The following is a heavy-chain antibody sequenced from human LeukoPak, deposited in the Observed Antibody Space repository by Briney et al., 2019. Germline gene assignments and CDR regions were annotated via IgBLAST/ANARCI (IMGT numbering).Heavy chain of an antibody. V-gene: IGHV3-33*01. Sequence: QPGRSLRLSCAASGFTFSSYGMHWVRQAPGKGLEWVAVIWYAGNNKYYADSVKGRFTISRDNSKNTLFLQMNSLRAEDTAVYYSARDDSYGGNLYFYYGMDVWGRGTTVIVSS. J-gene: IGHJ6*02. D-gene: IGHD4-23*01. CDR3: ARDDSYGGNLYFYYGMDV. CDR2: IWYAGNNK. CDR1: GFTFSSYG.